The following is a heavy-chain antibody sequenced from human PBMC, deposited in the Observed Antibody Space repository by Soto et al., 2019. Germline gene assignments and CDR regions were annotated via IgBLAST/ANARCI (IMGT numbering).Heavy chain of an antibody. V-gene: IGHV3-11*01. D-gene: IGHD6-25*01. CDR1: GFTFSDYY. CDR2: IGDSGSTI. J-gene: IGHJ5*02. Sequence: QMQLVQSGGGLVKPGGSLTLSCKASGFTFSDYYMIWVRQTPGKGLEWLSYIGDSGSTIYYADSVRARFTIFRENAANSVYLQLDGLTDGDTAFYYCARGGSGWTRGGWLGPWGQGSLVTVSS. CDR3: ARGGSGWTRGGWLGP.